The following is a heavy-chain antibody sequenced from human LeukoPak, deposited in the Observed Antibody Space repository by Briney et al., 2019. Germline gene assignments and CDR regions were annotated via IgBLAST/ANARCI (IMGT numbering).Heavy chain of an antibody. V-gene: IGHV3-9*01. CDR3: AKDIRYDSSGYYDY. D-gene: IGHD3-22*01. J-gene: IGHJ4*02. CDR1: GFTFDDYA. Sequence: GRSLRLSCAASGFTFDDYAMHWVRQAPGKGLEWVSGISWNSGSIGYADSVKGRFTISRDNAKNSLYLQMNSLRAEDTALYYCAKDIRYDSSGYYDYWGQGTLVTVSS. CDR2: ISWNSGSI.